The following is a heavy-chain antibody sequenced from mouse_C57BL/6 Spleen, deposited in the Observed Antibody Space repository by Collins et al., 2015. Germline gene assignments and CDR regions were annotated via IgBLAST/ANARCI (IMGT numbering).Heavy chain of an antibody. V-gene: IGHV1-61*01. J-gene: IGHJ4*01. D-gene: IGHD1-1*01. CDR2: IYPSDSET. CDR3: ARIYYGSSSYYAMDY. CDR1: GYTFTNYW. Sequence: QVQLQQPGAELVRPGSSVKLSCKASGYTFTNYWMDWVKQRPGQGLEWIGNIYPSDSETHYNQKFKDKATLTVDKSSSTAYMQLSSLTSEDSAVYYCARIYYGSSSYYAMDYWGQGTSVTVSS.